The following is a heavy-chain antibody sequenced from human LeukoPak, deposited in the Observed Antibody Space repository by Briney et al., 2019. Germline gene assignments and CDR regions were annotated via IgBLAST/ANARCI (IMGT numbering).Heavy chain of an antibody. Sequence: PGGSLRLSCAASGFTFSSAAMSWVRQAPGKGLAWVSTISGSEGSTYYADSVKGRFTISRDNSKITLYLQMHSLRVEDAAVYYCAKLYRGYSYLDAFDIWGQGTMVTVSS. CDR2: ISGSEGST. CDR1: GFTFSSAA. V-gene: IGHV3-23*01. CDR3: AKLYRGYSYLDAFDI. J-gene: IGHJ3*02. D-gene: IGHD5-18*01.